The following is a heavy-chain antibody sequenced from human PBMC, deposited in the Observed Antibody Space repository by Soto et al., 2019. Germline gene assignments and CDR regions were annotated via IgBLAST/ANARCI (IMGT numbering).Heavy chain of an antibody. CDR3: TTGGALVPAAIGPSYYYGMDV. V-gene: IGHV3-15*07. Sequence: PGGSLRLSCAASGFTFSNAWMNWVRQAPGKGLEWVGRIKSKTDGGTTDYAAPVKGRFTISRDDSKNTLYLQMNSLKTEDTAVYYCTTGGALVPAAIGPSYYYGMDVWGQGTTVTVSS. CDR2: IKSKTDGGTT. D-gene: IGHD2-2*02. J-gene: IGHJ6*02. CDR1: GFTFSNAW.